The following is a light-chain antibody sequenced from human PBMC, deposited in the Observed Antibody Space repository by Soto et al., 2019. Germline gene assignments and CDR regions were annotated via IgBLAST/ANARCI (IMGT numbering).Light chain of an antibody. CDR1: QSVTSDY. CDR2: GAS. J-gene: IGKJ1*01. CDR3: KQSYRTPPWT. Sequence: EVVLTHSPGTLALCRGERATLSCRASQSVTSDYLAWYQQKPDQSPRLLMSGASRRATGIPARFSGSGSGTDFTLTISSLQPEDFATYYCKQSYRTPPWTFGQGTKVDIK. V-gene: IGKV3-20*01.